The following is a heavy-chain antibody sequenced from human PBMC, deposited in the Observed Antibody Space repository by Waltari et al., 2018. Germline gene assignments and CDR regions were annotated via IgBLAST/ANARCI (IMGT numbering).Heavy chain of an antibody. CDR3: ARDPEMATNNWGDY. CDR2: ISPICGTA. J-gene: IGHJ4*02. Sequence: QVQLVQSGAEVKKPGSSVTVSCKASGGTFSSYAISWVRQAPGQGLEWMGRISPICGTANYAQKFQGRVTITADKSTSTAYMELSSLRSEDTAVYYCARDPEMATNNWGDYWGQGTLVTVSS. CDR1: GGTFSSYA. D-gene: IGHD5-12*01. V-gene: IGHV1-69*13.